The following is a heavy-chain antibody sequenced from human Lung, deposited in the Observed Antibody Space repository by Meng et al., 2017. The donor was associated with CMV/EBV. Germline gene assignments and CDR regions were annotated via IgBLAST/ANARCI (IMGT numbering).Heavy chain of an antibody. V-gene: IGHV4-59*01. Sequence: SETXSLXXTVSGASISSNYWSWSRRPPGKGLEYIGSISSTGYLEYSPSLKGRVTISLDTSKNHFSLKLTSVTAADMAMYYCAGPDDKGSSPHDPFDIWGQGXMVTVSS. CDR1: GASISSNY. J-gene: IGHJ3*02. D-gene: IGHD1-1*01. CDR3: AGPDDKGSSPHDPFDI. CDR2: ISSTGYL.